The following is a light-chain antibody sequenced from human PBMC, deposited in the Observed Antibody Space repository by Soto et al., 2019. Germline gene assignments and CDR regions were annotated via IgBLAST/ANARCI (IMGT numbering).Light chain of an antibody. V-gene: IGLV2-14*01. Sequence: QSVLTQPASVSGSPGQSIAISCTCTSSDVGGYDYVSWYQQHPDKAPKLMIYEVTKRPSGVSNRFSGSKSGNTASLTISGLQPEDEADYYCSSHTSGSTRVFGSGTKVTVL. CDR2: EVT. J-gene: IGLJ1*01. CDR3: SSHTSGSTRV. CDR1: SSDVGGYDY.